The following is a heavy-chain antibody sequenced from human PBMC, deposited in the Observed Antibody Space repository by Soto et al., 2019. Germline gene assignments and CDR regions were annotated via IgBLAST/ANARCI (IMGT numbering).Heavy chain of an antibody. Sequence: GASVKVSCKASGYTFTTYAMHWVRQAPGQGLEWMGMLNPSSGSTRYAQKFQGRVTMTRDTSTSTVYMELSSLRSEDTAVYYCARGGQVVPSYYFYGMDVWGQGTTVTV. CDR2: LNPSSGST. CDR1: GYTFTTYA. CDR3: ARGGQVVPSYYFYGMDV. J-gene: IGHJ6*02. V-gene: IGHV1-46*01.